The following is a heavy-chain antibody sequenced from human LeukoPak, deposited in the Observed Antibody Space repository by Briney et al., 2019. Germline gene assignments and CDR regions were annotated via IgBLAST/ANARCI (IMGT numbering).Heavy chain of an antibody. D-gene: IGHD6-19*01. Sequence: GGSLRLSCAASGFTFSSYWMSWVRQAPGKGLEWVANIKQDGSEKYYVDSVKGRFTISRDNAKNSLYLQMNSLRAEDTAVYYCARDKVSGIYNSGWPEYFQHWGQGTLVTVSS. CDR3: ARDKVSGIYNSGWPEYFQH. V-gene: IGHV3-7*01. J-gene: IGHJ1*01. CDR1: GFTFSSYW. CDR2: IKQDGSEK.